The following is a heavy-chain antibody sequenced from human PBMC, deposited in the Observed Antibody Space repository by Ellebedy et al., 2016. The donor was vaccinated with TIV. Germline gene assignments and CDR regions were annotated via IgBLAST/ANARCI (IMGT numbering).Heavy chain of an antibody. Sequence: MPSETLSLTCAVSGSSISSGNWWGWIRQPPGKGLEWIGYFNYSGTTFYNPSLKSRVTMSVDTSKNQFSLKLTSVTAVDTAVYYCARYFISSRYFDYWGQGTPVTVAS. V-gene: IGHV4-28*01. J-gene: IGHJ4*02. D-gene: IGHD6-6*01. CDR2: FNYSGTT. CDR1: GSSISSGNW. CDR3: ARYFISSRYFDY.